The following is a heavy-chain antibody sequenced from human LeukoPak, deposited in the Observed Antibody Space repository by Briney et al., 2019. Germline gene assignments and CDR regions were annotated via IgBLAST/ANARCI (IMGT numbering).Heavy chain of an antibody. Sequence: PSETLSLTCAVYGGSFSGYYWSWIRQPPGKGLEWIGEINHSGSTNYNPSLKSRVTISVDKSKNQFSLKLSSVTAADTAVYYCARDLPGIAAAENWFDPWGQGTLVTVSS. J-gene: IGHJ5*02. V-gene: IGHV4-34*01. CDR1: GGSFSGYY. CDR2: INHSGST. CDR3: ARDLPGIAAAENWFDP. D-gene: IGHD6-13*01.